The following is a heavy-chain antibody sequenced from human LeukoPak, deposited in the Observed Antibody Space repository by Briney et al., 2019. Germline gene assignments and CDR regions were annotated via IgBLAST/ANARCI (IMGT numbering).Heavy chain of an antibody. CDR3: ARDNWNGWGHDY. CDR2: ISSSGSTT. Sequence: PGGSLRLSCPASGFTFTDYYMSWIRQAPGKGLEWVSSISSSGSTTSYIGSVKGRFTISRDNAKKSLYLQMNSLRAEDTAVYYCARDNWNGWGHDYWGQGTLVTVSS. J-gene: IGHJ4*02. D-gene: IGHD1-20*01. V-gene: IGHV3-11*01. CDR1: GFTFTDYY.